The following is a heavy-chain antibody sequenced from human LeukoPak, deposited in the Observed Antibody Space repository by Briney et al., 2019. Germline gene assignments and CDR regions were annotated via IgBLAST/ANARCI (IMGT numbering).Heavy chain of an antibody. J-gene: IGHJ4*02. Sequence: SETLSLTCTVSGGSISSYYWSWIRQPAGKGLEWIGRIYTSGSTNYNPSLKSRVTMSVDTSENQFSLKLSSVTAAATAVYYCARDGGPYCSGGSCYFPFDYWGQGTLVTVSS. CDR3: ARDGGPYCSGGSCYFPFDY. CDR1: GGSISSYY. V-gene: IGHV4-4*07. D-gene: IGHD2-15*01. CDR2: IYTSGST.